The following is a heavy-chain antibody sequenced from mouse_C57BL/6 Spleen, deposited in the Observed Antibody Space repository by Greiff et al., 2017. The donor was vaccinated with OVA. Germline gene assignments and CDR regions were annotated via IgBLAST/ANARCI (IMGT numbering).Heavy chain of an antibody. CDR1: GYAFSSSW. CDR3: ASLTVDYAMDY. Sequence: QVQLKESGPELVKPGASVKISCKASGYAFSSSWMNWVKQRPGKGLEWIGRIYPGDGDTNYNGKFKGKATLTADKSSSTAYMQLSSLTSEDSAVYFCASLTVDYAMDYWGQGTSVTVSS. V-gene: IGHV1-82*01. D-gene: IGHD1-1*01. CDR2: IYPGDGDT. J-gene: IGHJ4*01.